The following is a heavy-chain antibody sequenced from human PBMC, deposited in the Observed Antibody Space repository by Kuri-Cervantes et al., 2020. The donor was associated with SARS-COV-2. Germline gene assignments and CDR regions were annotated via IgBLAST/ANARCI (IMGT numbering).Heavy chain of an antibody. J-gene: IGHJ6*02. D-gene: IGHD2-2*01. V-gene: IGHV3-9*01. CDR3: ARSPRCSTTSCYYGMDV. CDR1: GFIFDDYA. CDR2: ITWNTDTT. Sequence: SLKISCAASGFIFDDYAMHWVRQAPGKGLEWVSGITWNTDTTAYADSVRGRFTISRDNAKSSLYLQMNSLSGEDTALYYCARSPRCSTTSCYYGMDVWGPGTTVTVSS.